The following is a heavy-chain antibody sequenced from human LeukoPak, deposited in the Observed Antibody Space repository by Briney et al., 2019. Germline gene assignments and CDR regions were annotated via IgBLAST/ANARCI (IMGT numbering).Heavy chain of an antibody. J-gene: IGHJ5*02. CDR1: GGSISSYY. D-gene: IGHD2-2*01. Sequence: SETLSLTCTVSGGSISSYYWSWIRQPAGKGLEWIGRIYTSGSTNYNPSLKSRVTMSVDTSKNQFSLRLSSVTAADTAVYYCARGVRYCSSTNCQNYFDPWGQGALVTVSS. CDR3: ARGVRYCSSTNCQNYFDP. CDR2: IYTSGST. V-gene: IGHV4-4*07.